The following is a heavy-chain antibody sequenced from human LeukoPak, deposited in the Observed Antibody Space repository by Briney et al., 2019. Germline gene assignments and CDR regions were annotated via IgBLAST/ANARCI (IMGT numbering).Heavy chain of an antibody. Sequence: GASVKVSCKASGYTFTSYAMHWVRQAPGQRLEWMGWINAGNGNTKYSQKFQGRVTMTRNTSISTAYMELSSLRSEDTAVYYCARVLTMVAGTDYWGQGTLVTVSS. J-gene: IGHJ4*02. CDR3: ARVLTMVAGTDY. D-gene: IGHD6-19*01. CDR1: GYTFTSYA. CDR2: INAGNGNT. V-gene: IGHV1-3*01.